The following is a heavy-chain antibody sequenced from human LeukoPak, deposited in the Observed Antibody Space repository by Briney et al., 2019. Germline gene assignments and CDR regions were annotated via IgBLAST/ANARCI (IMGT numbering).Heavy chain of an antibody. J-gene: IGHJ4*02. CDR1: GFTFSNFW. CDR2: IKEDGGEK. D-gene: IGHD1/OR15-1a*01. V-gene: IGHV3-7*01. Sequence: PGGSLRLSCVVSGFTFSNFWMSWVRQAPGKGLEWVANIKEDGGEKNIVDSVKGRFTISRDNAKNSLFLQMDSLTVDDAALYYCARGGGTLDNWSQGIRATVSS. CDR3: ARGGGTLDN.